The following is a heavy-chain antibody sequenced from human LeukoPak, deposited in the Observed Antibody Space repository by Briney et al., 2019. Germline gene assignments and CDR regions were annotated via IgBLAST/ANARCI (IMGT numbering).Heavy chain of an antibody. CDR3: ASKLTTGY. J-gene: IGHJ4*02. V-gene: IGHV3-66*01. CDR2: IYSGSTT. Sequence: PGGSLRLSCVVSGLTVSSNYMSWVRQAPGKGLEWVSVIYSGSTTNYADSVKGRFIVYRDNSKNTLYLQMNSLRAEDTAVYYCASKLTTGYWGQGTLVTVSS. CDR1: GLTVSSNY. D-gene: IGHD4-17*01.